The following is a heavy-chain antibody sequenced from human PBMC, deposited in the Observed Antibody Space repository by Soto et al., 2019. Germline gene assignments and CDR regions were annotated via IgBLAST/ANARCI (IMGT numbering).Heavy chain of an antibody. Sequence: ASVKVSCKASGYTFTSYDINWVRQAPGQGLEWMGWINPNSGGTNYAQKSQGWVTMTRDTSISTAYMELSRLRSDDTAVYYCARGNRSMITLDYWGQGTLVTVS. CDR3: ARGNRSMITLDY. D-gene: IGHD3-16*01. J-gene: IGHJ4*02. CDR2: INPNSGGT. CDR1: GYTFTSYD. V-gene: IGHV1-2*04.